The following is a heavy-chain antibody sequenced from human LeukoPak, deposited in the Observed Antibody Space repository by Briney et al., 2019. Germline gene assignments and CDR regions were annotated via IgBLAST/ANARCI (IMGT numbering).Heavy chain of an antibody. CDR2: ISAYNGNT. CDR3: AGVVQAALGAFDI. V-gene: IGHV1-18*01. Sequence: EASVKVSCKASGYTFTSYGISWVRQAPGQGREWMGWISAYNGNTNYAQKFQGRVTITTDESTSTAYIELSSMRSEDTAVYYCAGVVQAALGAFDIWGQGTMVTVSS. D-gene: IGHD2-2*01. J-gene: IGHJ3*02. CDR1: GYTFTSYG.